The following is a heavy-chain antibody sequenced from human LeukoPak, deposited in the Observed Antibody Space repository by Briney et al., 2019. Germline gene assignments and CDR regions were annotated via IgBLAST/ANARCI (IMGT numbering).Heavy chain of an antibody. CDR1: GGSISSSSYY. CDR3: ARGSGIAAAGTEFDP. CDR2: IYYSGST. J-gene: IGHJ5*02. Sequence: SETLSLTCTVSGGSISSSSYYWGWIRQPPGKGLEWIGSIYYSGSTYYNPSLKSRVTISVDTSKNQFSLKLSSVTAADTAVYYCARGSGIAAAGTEFDPWGQGTLVTVSS. V-gene: IGHV4-39*07. D-gene: IGHD6-13*01.